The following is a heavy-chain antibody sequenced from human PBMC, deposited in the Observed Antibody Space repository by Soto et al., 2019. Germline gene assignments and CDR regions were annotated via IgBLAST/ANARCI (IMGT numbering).Heavy chain of an antibody. CDR1: GGSISSSNW. J-gene: IGHJ5*02. V-gene: IGHV4-4*02. CDR3: ARWSLYYYDSSGYYNWFDP. Sequence: NPSETLSLTCAVSGGSISSSNWWSWVRQPPGKGLEWIGEIYHSGSTNYNPSLKSRVTISVDKSKNQFSLKLSSVTAADTAVYYCARWSLYYYDSSGYYNWFDPWGQRTLVTVYS. D-gene: IGHD3-22*01. CDR2: IYHSGST.